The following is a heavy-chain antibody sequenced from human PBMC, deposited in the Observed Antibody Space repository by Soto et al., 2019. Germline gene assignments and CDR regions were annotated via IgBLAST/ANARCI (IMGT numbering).Heavy chain of an antibody. Sequence: QVRLVQSGAEMKKPGASVKVACKASGYTFTSFDISWLRQATGQGLEWMGWMAPFSGNTGSAQKFQGRISLTRNTSINTAYMELTGLTSDDTAMYYCARGLCTGGTCYGLTFDLWGQGTVVTVSS. D-gene: IGHD2-15*01. V-gene: IGHV1-8*01. CDR2: MAPFSGNT. CDR1: GYTFTSFD. CDR3: ARGLCTGGTCYGLTFDL. J-gene: IGHJ3*01.